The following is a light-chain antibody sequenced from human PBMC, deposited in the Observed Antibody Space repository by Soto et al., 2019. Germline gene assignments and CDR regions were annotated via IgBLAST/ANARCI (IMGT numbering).Light chain of an antibody. J-gene: IGKJ5*01. V-gene: IGKV3-15*01. CDR3: QQYNKWPPST. Sequence: EIVMTQSPDTLSVSPGERVTLSCSSSQSVGSYLAWYRQKPGQAPRLLIYGESTRATGVPARFSGSGFGTDFTLTISSLQSEDSAVYYCQQYNKWPPSTFGQGTRLEIK. CDR2: GES. CDR1: QSVGSY.